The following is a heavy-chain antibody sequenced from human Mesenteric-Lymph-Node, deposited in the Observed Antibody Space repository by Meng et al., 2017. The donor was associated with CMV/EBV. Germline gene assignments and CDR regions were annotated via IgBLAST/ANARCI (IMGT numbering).Heavy chain of an antibody. J-gene: IGHJ6*02. Sequence: SLKISCAASGFTFSSYAMHWVRQAPGKGLEWVAVISYDGSNKYYADSVKGRFTISRDNSKNTLYLQMNSLRAEDTAVYYCARDSYYYGSGSYSPYYYYYGMDVWGQGTTVTVSS. CDR2: ISYDGSNK. CDR3: ARDSYYYGSGSYSPYYYYYGMDV. D-gene: IGHD3-10*01. V-gene: IGHV3-30-3*01. CDR1: GFTFSSYA.